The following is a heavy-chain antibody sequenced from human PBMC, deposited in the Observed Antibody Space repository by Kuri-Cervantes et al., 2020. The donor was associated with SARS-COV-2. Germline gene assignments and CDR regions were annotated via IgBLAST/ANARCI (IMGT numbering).Heavy chain of an antibody. CDR3: ARVEEYGDSYYYYYGMDV. J-gene: IGHJ6*02. D-gene: IGHD4-17*01. V-gene: IGHV1-69*13. CDR2: IIPIFGTA. Sequence: SVKVSCKASGGTFSSYAISWARQAPGQGLEWMGGIIPIFGTANYAQKFQGRVTITADESTSTAYMELSSLRSEDTAVYYCARVEEYGDSYYYYYGMDVWGQGTTVTVSS. CDR1: GGTFSSYA.